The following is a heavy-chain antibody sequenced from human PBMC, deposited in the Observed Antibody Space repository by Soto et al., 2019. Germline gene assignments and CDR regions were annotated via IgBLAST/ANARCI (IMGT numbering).Heavy chain of an antibody. D-gene: IGHD1-7*01. CDR2: TYYRSKWYN. Sequence: QSLPLTCAISGDSVSSNSAAWNWIRKSPSRGLEWLGRTYYRSKWYNDYAVSVKSRITINPDTSKNQFSLQLNSVTPEDTAVYYCASDITGTILDFGYWGQGTLVTVSS. CDR3: ASDITGTILDFGY. CDR1: GDSVSSNSAA. J-gene: IGHJ4*02. V-gene: IGHV6-1*01.